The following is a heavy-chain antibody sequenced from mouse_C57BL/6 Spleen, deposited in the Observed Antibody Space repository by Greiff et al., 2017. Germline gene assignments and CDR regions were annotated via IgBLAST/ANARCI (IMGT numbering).Heavy chain of an antibody. CDR1: GYTFTDYY. CDR3: ARETTTVVD. CDR2: INPNNGGT. J-gene: IGHJ2*01. D-gene: IGHD1-1*01. V-gene: IGHV1-26*01. Sequence: EVQLQQSGPELVKPGASVKISCKASGYTFTDYYMNWVKQSHGKSLEWIGDINPNNGGTSYNQKFKGKATLTVDKSSSTAYMELRSLTSEDSAVYYCARETTTVVDWGQGTTLTVSS.